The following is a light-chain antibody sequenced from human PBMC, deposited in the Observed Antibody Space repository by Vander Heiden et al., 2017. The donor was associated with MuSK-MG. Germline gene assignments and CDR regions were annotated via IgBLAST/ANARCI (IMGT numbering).Light chain of an antibody. CDR3: QQDNSYSWT. V-gene: IGKV1-5*03. CDR2: KAS. CDR1: QSISSW. J-gene: IGKJ1*01. Sequence: DIQMTQSPSTLSASIGDRVTITCRASQSISSWLAWYQQKPGKAPNLLIYKASTLESGIPSRFSGSGSGTEFTLTISSLQPDDFATYYCQQDNSYSWTFGQGTKVEIK.